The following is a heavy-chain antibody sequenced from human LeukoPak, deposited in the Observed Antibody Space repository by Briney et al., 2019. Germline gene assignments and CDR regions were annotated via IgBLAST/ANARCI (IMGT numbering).Heavy chain of an antibody. V-gene: IGHV3-23*01. Sequence: GGSLRLSCAASGFTFISYAVSWVRQAPGKVLECISGFSGSGGNTYYADSVKGRFTISRDNSKNTLYLQMNSLRAEDTAVYYCAKDVSGRDGYNYFDYWGQGTLVTVSS. CDR3: AKDVSGRDGYNYFDY. J-gene: IGHJ4*02. CDR2: FSGSGGNT. CDR1: GFTFISYA. D-gene: IGHD5-24*01.